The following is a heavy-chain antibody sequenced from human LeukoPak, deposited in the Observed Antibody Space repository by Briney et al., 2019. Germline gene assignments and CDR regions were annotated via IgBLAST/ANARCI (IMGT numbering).Heavy chain of an antibody. Sequence: GGSLRLSCAASGFTFSSYAMSWVRQAPGKGLEWVSAISGSGGSTYYADSVKGRFTISRDNSKNTLYLQMNSLRAEDTAVYYCARMGARYGDYGGYYYYYGMDVWGQGTTATVSS. J-gene: IGHJ6*02. CDR2: ISGSGGST. V-gene: IGHV3-23*01. D-gene: IGHD4-17*01. CDR1: GFTFSSYA. CDR3: ARMGARYGDYGGYYYYYGMDV.